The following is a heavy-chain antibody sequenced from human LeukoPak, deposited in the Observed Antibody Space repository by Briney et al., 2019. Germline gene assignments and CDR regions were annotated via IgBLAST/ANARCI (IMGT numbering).Heavy chain of an antibody. Sequence: ASVKVSCKASGYTFASYYMHWVRQAPGQGLEWRGIINPSGGSTSYAQRFQGRVTMTRDMSTSTDYMELSSLRSEDTAVYYCARDNSVEDTAWWFDPWGQGTLVTVSS. CDR2: INPSGGST. V-gene: IGHV1-46*01. J-gene: IGHJ5*02. D-gene: IGHD4-23*01. CDR1: GYTFASYY. CDR3: ARDNSVEDTAWWFDP.